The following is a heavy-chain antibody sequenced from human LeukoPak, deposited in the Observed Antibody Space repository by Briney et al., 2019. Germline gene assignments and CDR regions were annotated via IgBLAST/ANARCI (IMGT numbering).Heavy chain of an antibody. CDR3: ARQSGSYWY. Sequence: SETLSLTCTVSGGSISSSSYYWGWIRQPPGKGLEWIGNIYYSGSTFYNPSLKSRLTISVDTSKNQSSLKLSSVTAADTAVYYCARQSGSYWYWGQGTLVTVSS. V-gene: IGHV4-39*01. J-gene: IGHJ4*02. CDR1: GGSISSSSYY. CDR2: IYYSGST. D-gene: IGHD1-26*01.